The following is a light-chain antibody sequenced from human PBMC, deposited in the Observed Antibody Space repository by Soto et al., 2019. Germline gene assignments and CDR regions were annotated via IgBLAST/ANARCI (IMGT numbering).Light chain of an antibody. V-gene: IGKV1-12*01. CDR3: QQANSPCT. CDR1: KDISSW. Sequence: DFQMTQSPSSVSASVGYRVTITCRSSKDISSWLGWYQQKPGQAPKLLIYAASSLQSGAPSRFSGSGSGTDFTLTISSLQPEDFGTYYCQQANSPCTFGPGTKVDIK. J-gene: IGKJ3*01. CDR2: AAS.